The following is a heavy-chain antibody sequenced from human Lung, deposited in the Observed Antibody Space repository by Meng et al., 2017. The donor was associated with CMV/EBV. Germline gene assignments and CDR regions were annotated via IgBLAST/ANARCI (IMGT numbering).Heavy chain of an antibody. Sequence: SXAASGFTFSANTMNWVRQAPGKGLEWVPGISPSGGSTYYADSVKGRFTISRDNPKNTLYLQMNSLRDEDTAVYYCAKRGGGRGGSTYYGMDVWXQGTXVTVSS. CDR2: ISPSGGST. CDR3: AKRGGGRGGSTYYGMDV. CDR1: GFTFSANT. V-gene: IGHV3-23*01. J-gene: IGHJ6*02. D-gene: IGHD2-15*01.